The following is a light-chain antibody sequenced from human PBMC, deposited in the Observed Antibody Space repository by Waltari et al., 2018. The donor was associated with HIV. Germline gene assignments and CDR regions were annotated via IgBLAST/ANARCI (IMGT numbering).Light chain of an antibody. Sequence: QSALTQPASVSGSPGQSISMSCTGTSSDVGGYNFVSWYQQHPGKVPKLIIYEVANLPSGVSARFSGSKSGNTASLTISGLQAEDEADYYCSSYTGTSTLVFGGGTKLTVL. CDR2: EVA. V-gene: IGLV2-14*01. CDR1: SSDVGGYNF. CDR3: SSYTGTSTLV. J-gene: IGLJ2*01.